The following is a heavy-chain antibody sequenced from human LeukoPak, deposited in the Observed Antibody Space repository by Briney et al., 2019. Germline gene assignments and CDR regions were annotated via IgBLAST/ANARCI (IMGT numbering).Heavy chain of an antibody. CDR3: AGANNWNSPFDY. CDR2: INPNSGGT. CDR1: GYTFTGYY. Sequence: ASVKVSCKASGYTFTGYYMHWVRQAPGQGLEWMGWINPNSGGTNYAQKFQGRVTMTRDTSISTAYMELSRLRSDDTAVYYCAGANNWNSPFDYWGQGTLVTVSS. J-gene: IGHJ4*02. V-gene: IGHV1-2*02. D-gene: IGHD1-7*01.